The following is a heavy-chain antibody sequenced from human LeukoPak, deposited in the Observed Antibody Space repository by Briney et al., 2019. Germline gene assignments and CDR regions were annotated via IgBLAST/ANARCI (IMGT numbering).Heavy chain of an antibody. Sequence: SETLSLTCAVYGGSFSGYYWSWIRQPPGKGLEWIGEINHSGSTNYNPSLKSRVTISVDTSKNQFSLKLSSVTAADTAFYYCARRIAAADSFDIWGQGRMVTVSS. CDR3: ARRIAAADSFDI. CDR1: GGSFSGYY. J-gene: IGHJ3*02. CDR2: INHSGST. V-gene: IGHV4-34*01. D-gene: IGHD6-13*01.